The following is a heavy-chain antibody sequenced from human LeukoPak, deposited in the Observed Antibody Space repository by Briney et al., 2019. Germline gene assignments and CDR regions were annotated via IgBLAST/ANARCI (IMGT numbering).Heavy chain of an antibody. CDR1: GDSVSSNSAA. J-gene: IGHJ6*03. D-gene: IGHD6-6*01. Sequence: SQTLSLTCAISGDSVSSNSAAWNWIRQSPSRGLEWLGRTYYRSKWYNDYAVSVKSRITINPDTSKNQFSLQLNSVTPEDTAVYYCARGESSIAARPSGWYYYYYMDVWGEGTTVTVSS. CDR2: TYYRSKWYN. V-gene: IGHV6-1*01. CDR3: ARGESSIAARPSGWYYYYYMDV.